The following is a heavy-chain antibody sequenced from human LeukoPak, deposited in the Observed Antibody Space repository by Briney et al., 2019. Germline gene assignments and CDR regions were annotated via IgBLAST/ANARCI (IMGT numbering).Heavy chain of an antibody. CDR3: AKDLGRDGYEIFDY. Sequence: GGSLRLSCAASGFAFSSYAMSWVRQAPGKGLEWVSTISSSGGSTYYADSVKGRFTVSRDNSQNTVFLQMNSLRAEDTAVYYCAKDLGRDGYEIFDYWGQGTLVTVSS. CDR2: ISSSGGST. CDR1: GFAFSSYA. V-gene: IGHV3-23*01. J-gene: IGHJ4*02. D-gene: IGHD5-24*01.